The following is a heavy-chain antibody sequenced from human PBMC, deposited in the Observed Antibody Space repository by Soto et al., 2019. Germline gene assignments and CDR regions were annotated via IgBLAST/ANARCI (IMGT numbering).Heavy chain of an antibody. CDR1: SGSISSGHW. CDR2: IYHSGST. J-gene: IGHJ6*02. V-gene: IGHV4-4*02. CDR3: ATNSYYSLGV. Sequence: QVQLQESGPGLVKPSGTLSLTCAVSSGSISSGHWWNWVRQPPGKGLEWIGEIYHSGSTHYNPSLXXRVTMSVDKSMNQFSLKLTSVTAADTAVYYCATNSYYSLGVWGQGPTVTVSS.